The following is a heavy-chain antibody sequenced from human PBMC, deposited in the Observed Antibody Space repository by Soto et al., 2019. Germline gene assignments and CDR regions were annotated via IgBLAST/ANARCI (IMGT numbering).Heavy chain of an antibody. D-gene: IGHD5-12*01. CDR3: ARISYDSYCFYGTDV. Sequence: EVQLVESGGGLFQPGGSLRLSCAASGFTVTSNHLSWVRQAPGKGLEWVSLIYSGSTTYYADSVRGRFTISRDNATNALFLHMSSLRVEDTAVCYCARISYDSYCFYGTDVWGQGTTVTV. CDR1: GFTVTSNH. J-gene: IGHJ6*02. V-gene: IGHV3-53*01. CDR2: IYSGSTT.